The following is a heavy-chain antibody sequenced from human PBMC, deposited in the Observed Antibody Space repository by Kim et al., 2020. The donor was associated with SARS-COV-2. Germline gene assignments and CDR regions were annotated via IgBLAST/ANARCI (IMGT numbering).Heavy chain of an antibody. D-gene: IGHD3-22*01. J-gene: IGHJ3*02. CDR3: ARDEAYYDSSGSHWDAFDI. Sequence: GGSLRLSCAASGFTFSTFWMLWLRQAPGKGLEWVANIKQDGSEKNYVDSVKGRFTISRDNAKNSLSLQMNSLRAEDTAVYYCARDEAYYDSSGSHWDAFDIWGPRTMVTVSS. V-gene: IGHV3-7*01. CDR2: IKQDGSEK. CDR1: GFTFSTFW.